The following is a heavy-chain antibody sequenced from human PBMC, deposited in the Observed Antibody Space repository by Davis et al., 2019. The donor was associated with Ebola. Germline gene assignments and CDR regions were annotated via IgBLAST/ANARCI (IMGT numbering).Heavy chain of an antibody. CDR2: INPSGGST. Sequence: AASVKVSCKASGYTFTSYYRHWVRQAPGQGLEWMGIINPSGGSTSYAQKFQGRVTMTRDTSTSTVYMELSSLRSEDTAVYYCARERICGRDCKNWFDPWRQVTLVTVSS. V-gene: IGHV1-46*01. J-gene: IGHJ5*02. CDR3: ARERICGRDCKNWFDP. D-gene: IGHD2-21*02. CDR1: GYTFTSYY.